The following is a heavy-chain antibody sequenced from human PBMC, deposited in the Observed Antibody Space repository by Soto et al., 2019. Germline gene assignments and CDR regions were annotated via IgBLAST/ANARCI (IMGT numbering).Heavy chain of an antibody. CDR2: INVDSGDT. Sequence: GASVKVSCKASGYRFAVYTIHWVRQAPGQRLEWMGWINVDSGDTRYSQKFQGRVVITRDTSAGTAYMELSSLNSEDTAVYYCAFASESSFDYWGQGTLVTVSS. J-gene: IGHJ4*02. V-gene: IGHV1-3*01. D-gene: IGHD3-10*01. CDR3: AFASESSFDY. CDR1: GYRFAVYT.